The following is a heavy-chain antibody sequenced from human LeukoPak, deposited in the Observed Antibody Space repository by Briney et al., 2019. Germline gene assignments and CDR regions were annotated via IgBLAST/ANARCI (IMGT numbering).Heavy chain of an antibody. V-gene: IGHV4-38-2*02. J-gene: IGHJ5*02. Sequence: SETLSLTCSVSGTSITWGYYWGWIRQPPGKGLEWIASVYYSGSSDYNPSLKSRVTMSVDTSNNHFSLKLSSVTAADTAVYYCARAVAGTGNWFDPWGQGTLVTVSS. CDR3: ARAVAGTGNWFDP. D-gene: IGHD6-19*01. CDR2: VYYSGSS. CDR1: GTSITWGYY.